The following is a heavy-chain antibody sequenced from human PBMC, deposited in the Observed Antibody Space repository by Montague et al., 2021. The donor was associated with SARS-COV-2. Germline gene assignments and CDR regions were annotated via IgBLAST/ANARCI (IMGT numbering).Heavy chain of an antibody. CDR1: SGSIISSGYY. J-gene: IGHJ4*02. CDR3: ARGMIRGVTTPFDY. Sequence: SETLSLTCSVSSGSIISSGYYWGWIRQPPGEELEWFGNIYYSGTTXYXXXXQXRGTISVDTSKNHLSLRLSSVTAADTAVYFCARGMIRGVTTPFDYWGQGSQVTVSS. D-gene: IGHD3-10*01. CDR2: IYYSGTT. V-gene: IGHV4-39*02.